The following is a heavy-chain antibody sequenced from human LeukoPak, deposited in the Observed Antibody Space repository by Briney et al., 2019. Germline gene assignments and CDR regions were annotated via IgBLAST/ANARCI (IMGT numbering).Heavy chain of an antibody. J-gene: IGHJ4*02. CDR3: AKDLGAAAALAY. CDR2: LSYDGSNK. D-gene: IGHD6-13*01. V-gene: IGHV3-30*18. Sequence: GGSLRLSCAASGFTFSSYGMHWVRQAPGKGLEWVAVLSYDGSNKYYADSVKGRFTISRDNSKNTLYLQMNSLRAEDTAVYYCAKDLGAAAALAYWGQGTLVTVSS. CDR1: GFTFSSYG.